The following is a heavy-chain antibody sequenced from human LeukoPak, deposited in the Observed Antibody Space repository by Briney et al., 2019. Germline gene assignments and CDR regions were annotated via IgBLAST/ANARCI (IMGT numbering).Heavy chain of an antibody. D-gene: IGHD6-13*01. V-gene: IGHV1-69*04. J-gene: IGHJ4*02. CDR1: GGTLSSYA. CDR3: ARDSGIAAAGSSPFDY. Sequence: SVKVSCKASGGTLSSYAISWVRQAPGQGLEWMGRIIPTFGIANYAQKFQGRVTITADKSTSTAYMELSSLRSEDTAVYYCARDSGIAAAGSSPFDYWGQGTLVTVSS. CDR2: IIPTFGIA.